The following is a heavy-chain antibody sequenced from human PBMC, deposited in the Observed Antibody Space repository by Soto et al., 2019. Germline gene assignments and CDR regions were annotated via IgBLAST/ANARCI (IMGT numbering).Heavy chain of an antibody. J-gene: IGHJ4*02. CDR1: GYGFTTYG. Sequence: QVHLVQSGAEVKKPGASVKVSCKGSGYGFTTYGITWVRQAPGQGLEWMAWSSAHNGNTNYAQKLQDRVTVTRDTTTSTAYMERRSLRSDDTAVYYCAGGRYGGYWGQGALVTVSS. D-gene: IGHD3-10*01. V-gene: IGHV1-18*01. CDR3: AGGRYGGY. CDR2: SSAHNGNT.